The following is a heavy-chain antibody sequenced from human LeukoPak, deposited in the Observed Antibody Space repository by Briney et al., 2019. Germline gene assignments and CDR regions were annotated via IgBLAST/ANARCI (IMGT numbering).Heavy chain of an antibody. CDR1: GFTFSSYA. D-gene: IGHD5-18*01. CDR2: ISSNRGST. Sequence: TGGSLRLSCSASGFTFSSYAMHWVRQAPGKGLEYVSAISSNRGSTYYADSVKGRFTISRDNSKNTLYLQMSSLRAEDTAVYYCVKDRGGYSYGFDYWGQGTLVTVSS. J-gene: IGHJ4*02. V-gene: IGHV3-64D*06. CDR3: VKDRGGYSYGFDY.